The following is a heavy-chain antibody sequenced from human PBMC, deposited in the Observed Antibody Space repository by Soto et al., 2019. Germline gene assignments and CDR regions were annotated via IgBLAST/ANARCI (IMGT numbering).Heavy chain of an antibody. CDR2: IYYSGST. V-gene: IGHV4-31*03. CDR3: ARATPSPIVVVPAAMLWFGP. J-gene: IGHJ5*02. CDR1: SGSISSGGYY. Sequence: TLSLTCTVSSGSISSGGYYWSWIRQHPGKGLEWIGYIYYSGSTYYNPSLKSRVTISVDTSKNQFSLKLSSVTAADTAVYYCARATPSPIVVVPAAMLWFGPWGQGTLVTVSS. D-gene: IGHD2-2*01.